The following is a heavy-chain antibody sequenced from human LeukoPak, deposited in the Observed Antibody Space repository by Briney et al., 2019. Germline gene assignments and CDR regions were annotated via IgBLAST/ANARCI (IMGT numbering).Heavy chain of an antibody. CDR1: GFTFSSYA. CDR2: ISGGGGST. Sequence: GGSLRPSCAASGFTFSSYAMSWVRQAPGKGLEWVSLISGGGGSTYYADSVKGRFTISRDNSKNTLYLQMNSLRAEDTAVYYCAELGITMIGGVWGKGTTVTISS. CDR3: AELGITMIGGV. V-gene: IGHV3-23*01. D-gene: IGHD3-10*02. J-gene: IGHJ6*04.